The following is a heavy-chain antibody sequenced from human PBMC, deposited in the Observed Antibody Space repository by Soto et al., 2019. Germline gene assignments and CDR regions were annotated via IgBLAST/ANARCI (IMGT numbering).Heavy chain of an antibody. CDR3: AKGLVEMATIGDYYYGMDV. J-gene: IGHJ6*02. CDR1: GFTFSSYN. V-gene: IGHV3-21*06. D-gene: IGHD5-12*01. Sequence: GGSLRLSCAASGFTFSSYNMNWVRQAPGKGLEWVSSISSSSNYIYYADSVKGRFTISRDNAKNSLYLQMNSLRAEDTAVYYCAKGLVEMATIGDYYYGMDVWGQGTTVTVSS. CDR2: ISSSSNYI.